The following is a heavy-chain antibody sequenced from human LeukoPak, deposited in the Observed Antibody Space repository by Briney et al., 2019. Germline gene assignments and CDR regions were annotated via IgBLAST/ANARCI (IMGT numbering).Heavy chain of an antibody. V-gene: IGHV4-39*07. Sequence: SETLSLTCTVSGGSISSTTYYWGWLRQPPGKGLEWIGSISYSGSTYNNPSLKSRVSISVHTSKNYFSLKLSSVTAADTAVYYCAKGGSSSWNPWGQGTLVTVSS. CDR3: AKGGSSSWNP. J-gene: IGHJ5*02. CDR1: GGSISSTTYY. CDR2: ISYSGST. D-gene: IGHD6-13*01.